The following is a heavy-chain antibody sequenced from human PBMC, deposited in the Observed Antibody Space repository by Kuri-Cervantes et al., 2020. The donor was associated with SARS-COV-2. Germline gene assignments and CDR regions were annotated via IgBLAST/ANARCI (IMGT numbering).Heavy chain of an antibody. CDR1: GGTFSSYA. J-gene: IGHJ4*02. CDR2: IIPIFGIA. CDR3: ASGGITMIVVAHPSDY. Sequence: SVKVSCKASGGTFSSYAISWVRQAPGQGLEWMGRIIPIFGIANYAQKFQGRVTITADKSTSTAYMELSSLRSEDTAVYYCASGGITMIVVAHPSDYWGQGTLVTVSS. D-gene: IGHD3-22*01. V-gene: IGHV1-69*04.